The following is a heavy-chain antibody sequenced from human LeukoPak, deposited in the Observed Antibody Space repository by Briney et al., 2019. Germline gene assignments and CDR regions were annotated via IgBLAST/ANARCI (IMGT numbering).Heavy chain of an antibody. J-gene: IGHJ4*02. D-gene: IGHD5-12*01. CDR3: ARHGPYSGYDYTDS. V-gene: IGHV4-4*09. CDR2: TYASGVT. CDR1: GACISGYY. Sequence: SETLSLTCTVYGACISGYYWSCIRQPPGKGLEWIGYTYASGVTPYNPSLKRRVTISVDTSKNQFSLKRNSVTATDTAVYYCARHGPYSGYDYTDSWGQGTLVTVSS.